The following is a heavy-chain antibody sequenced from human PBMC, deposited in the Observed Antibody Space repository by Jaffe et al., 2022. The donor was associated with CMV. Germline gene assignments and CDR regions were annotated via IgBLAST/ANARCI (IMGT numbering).Heavy chain of an antibody. Sequence: QVQLQESGPGLVKPSETLSLTCTVSGGSISSYYWSWIRQSPEKGLEWIGSVHYTGHTNYKSSLKSRVTISVDTSKNRISLQLTSVTAADTAMYYCARGPVLGAPNCFDPWGQGTLVTVPS. V-gene: IGHV4-59*01. D-gene: IGHD1-26*01. CDR1: GGSISSYY. J-gene: IGHJ5*02. CDR2: VHYTGHT. CDR3: ARGPVLGAPNCFDP.